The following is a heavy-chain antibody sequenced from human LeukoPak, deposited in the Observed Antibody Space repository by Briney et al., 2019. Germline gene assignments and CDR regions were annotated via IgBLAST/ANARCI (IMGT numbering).Heavy chain of an antibody. CDR2: ISVSGGRT. CDR1: GFTFSTYA. Sequence: GGSLRLSCAASGFTFSTYAMSWVRQAPGKGLEWVSGISVSGGRTDYADSVKGRFTISRDNSKDTLYLQMNSLTAEDTAVYYCAKRGPGYDKSTYPPHYFDYWGQGTLVTVSS. J-gene: IGHJ4*02. D-gene: IGHD3-22*01. V-gene: IGHV3-23*01. CDR3: AKRGPGYDKSTYPPHYFDY.